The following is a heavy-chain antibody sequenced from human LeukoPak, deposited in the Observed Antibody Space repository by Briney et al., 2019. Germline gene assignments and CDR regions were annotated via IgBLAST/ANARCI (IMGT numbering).Heavy chain of an antibody. Sequence: GGSLRLSCAASGFTFSSYEMNWVCQAPGKGLEWVSYISSSGSTIYYADSVKGRFTISRDNAKNSLYLQMNSLRAEDTAVYYCARVDSSGYGHWGQGTLVTVSS. D-gene: IGHD3-22*01. CDR3: ARVDSSGYGH. CDR1: GFTFSSYE. CDR2: ISSSGSTI. V-gene: IGHV3-48*03. J-gene: IGHJ4*02.